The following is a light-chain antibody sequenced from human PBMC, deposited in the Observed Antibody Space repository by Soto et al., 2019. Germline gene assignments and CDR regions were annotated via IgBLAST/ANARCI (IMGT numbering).Light chain of an antibody. V-gene: IGKV3-15*01. CDR3: QQDNDWPLT. CDR1: QNINRD. J-gene: IGKJ4*01. Sequence: EIVMTQSPATLSVSPGERATLSCWASQNINRDLAWYQQKPGQAPRLPIYDASTRATGIPVRFSGSGSGTDFTLTITSLHSEDSAVYDGQQDNDWPLTCGGGTKVEIK. CDR2: DAS.